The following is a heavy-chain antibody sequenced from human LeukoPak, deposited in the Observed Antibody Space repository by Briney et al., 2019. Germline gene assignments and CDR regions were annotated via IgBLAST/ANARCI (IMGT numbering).Heavy chain of an antibody. J-gene: IGHJ5*02. D-gene: IGHD2-15*01. V-gene: IGHV3-53*01. CDR3: AQSFVGYCSGGSCYPPGGFDP. Sequence: GGSLRLSCAASGFTVSSNYMSWVRQAPGKVLEWVSVIYSGGSTYYADSVKGRFTISRDNAKNSLYLQMNSLRAEDTAVYYCAQSFVGYCSGGSCYPPGGFDPWGQGTLVTVSS. CDR2: IYSGGST. CDR1: GFTVSSNY.